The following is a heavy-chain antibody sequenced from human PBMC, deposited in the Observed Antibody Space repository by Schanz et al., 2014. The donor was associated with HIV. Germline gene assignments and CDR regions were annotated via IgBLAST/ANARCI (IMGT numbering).Heavy chain of an antibody. CDR3: ARDKSNLGMDS. J-gene: IGHJ5*01. Sequence: VQLVGSGGGLVKPGGSLRLSCAASGFTFTDNYMSWARPAPGKGLEAISYITNSGNRMNYADSVKGRFTTSRDNAKNSLYLQMNTLRADDTAVYYCARDKSNLGMDSWGQGTLVTVSS. CDR2: ITNSGNRM. V-gene: IGHV3-11*01. CDR1: GFTFTDNY.